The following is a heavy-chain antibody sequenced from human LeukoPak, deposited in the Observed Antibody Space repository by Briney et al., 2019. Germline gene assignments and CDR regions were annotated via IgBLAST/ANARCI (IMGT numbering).Heavy chain of an antibody. CDR1: GYTFTSYG. CDR3: ARDLDDSSGWYVYYGY. J-gene: IGHJ4*02. D-gene: IGHD6-19*01. V-gene: IGHV1-18*01. CDR2: IIAYNGNT. Sequence: ASVKVSCKASGYTFTSYGISWWRQAPGQGLEGLVWIIAYNGNTNYAQKLQGRVTMTTDTSTSTAYMELRSLRSDDTAVYYCARDLDDSSGWYVYYGYWGQGTLVAVSS.